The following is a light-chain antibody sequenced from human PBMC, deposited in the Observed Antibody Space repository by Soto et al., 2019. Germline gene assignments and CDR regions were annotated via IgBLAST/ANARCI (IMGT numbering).Light chain of an antibody. CDR1: SSDVGDYNY. J-gene: IGLJ1*01. CDR3: SSYTSRNTHV. Sequence: QSALTQPASVSGSPGQSITISCTGTSSDVGDYNYVSWYQQNPGKAPKLMIYEVNNRPSGVSNRFSGSKSGNTASLTISGLQAEDEADYYCSSYTSRNTHVFGTGTKLTVL. CDR2: EVN. V-gene: IGLV2-14*01.